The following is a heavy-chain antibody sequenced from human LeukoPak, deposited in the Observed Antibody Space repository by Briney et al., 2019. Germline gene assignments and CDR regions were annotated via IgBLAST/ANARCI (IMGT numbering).Heavy chain of an antibody. CDR1: GGSISSGGYY. CDR2: IYYSGST. CDR3: AGSGWYRAFDI. J-gene: IGHJ3*02. D-gene: IGHD6-19*01. Sequence: SETLSLTCTVSGGSISSGGYYWSWIRQHPGKGLERIGYIYYSGSTYYNPSLKSRVTISVDTSKNQFSLKLSSVTAADTAVYYCAGSGWYRAFDIWGQGTMVTVSS. V-gene: IGHV4-31*03.